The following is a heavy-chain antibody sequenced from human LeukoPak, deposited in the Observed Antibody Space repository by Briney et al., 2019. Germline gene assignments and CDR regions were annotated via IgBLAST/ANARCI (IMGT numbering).Heavy chain of an antibody. D-gene: IGHD6-13*01. Sequence: GGSLRLSCAASGFTFDDYAMHWVRQAPGKGLEWVSLISWDGGSTYYADSVKGRFTISRDNAKNSLYLQMNSLRAEDTAVYYCARDSTIISSSWLNWFDPWGQGTLVTVSS. J-gene: IGHJ5*02. V-gene: IGHV3-43D*03. CDR2: ISWDGGST. CDR3: ARDSTIISSSWLNWFDP. CDR1: GFTFDDYA.